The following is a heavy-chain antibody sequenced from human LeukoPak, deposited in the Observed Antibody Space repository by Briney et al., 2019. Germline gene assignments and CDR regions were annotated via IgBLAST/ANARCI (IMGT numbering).Heavy chain of an antibody. CDR2: VNWNGGST. CDR3: ARGGTVTTFDY. J-gene: IGHJ4*02. V-gene: IGHV3-20*04. D-gene: IGHD4-11*01. CDR1: GFTFDDYD. Sequence: TGGSLRLSCAASGFTFDDYDMTWVRQPPGKGLEWVSTVNWNGGSTSYADSVKGRFTISRDNAKNSLYLQMSSLRADDTAFYYCARGGTVTTFDYWGQGTLVTVSS.